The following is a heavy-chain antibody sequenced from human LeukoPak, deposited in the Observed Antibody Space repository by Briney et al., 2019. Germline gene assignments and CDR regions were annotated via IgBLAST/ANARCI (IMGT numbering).Heavy chain of an antibody. Sequence: SETLSLTCAVYGGSFSGYYWSWIRQPLGKGLEWIGEINHSGSTNYNPSLKSRVTISVDTSKNQFSLKLSSVTAADTAVYYCATADYYDSSGYWGQGTLVTVSS. CDR3: ATADYYDSSGY. CDR2: INHSGST. D-gene: IGHD3-22*01. V-gene: IGHV4-34*01. CDR1: GGSFSGYY. J-gene: IGHJ4*02.